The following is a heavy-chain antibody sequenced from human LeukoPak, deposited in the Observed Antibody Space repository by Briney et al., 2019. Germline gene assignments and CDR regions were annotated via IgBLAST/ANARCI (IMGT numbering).Heavy chain of an antibody. J-gene: IGHJ4*02. CDR3: SRGGNYFDY. D-gene: IGHD3-10*01. CDR2: IYYSGST. Sequence: PSETLSLTCTVSGGSISSYYWSWIRQPPGKGLEWIGYIYYSGSTNYNPSLKSRVTISVDTSRNQFSLKLSSVTAADTAVYYCSRGGNYFDYWGQGTLVTVSS. CDR1: GGSISSYY. V-gene: IGHV4-59*01.